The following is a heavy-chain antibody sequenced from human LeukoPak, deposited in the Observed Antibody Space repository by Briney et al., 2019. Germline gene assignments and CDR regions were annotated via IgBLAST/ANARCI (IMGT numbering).Heavy chain of an antibody. CDR2: IRYDGSTK. CDR1: GFFFSNYW. V-gene: IGHV3-30*02. D-gene: IGHD1-14*01. J-gene: IGHJ5*02. Sequence: QAGGSLRLSCAASGFFFSNYWMSWVRQAPGKGLEWVAFIRYDGSTKYYIDSVKGRFTISRDNSKNTLYLQMNSLRAEDTAVYYCAKATTSLTNWFDPWGQGTLVTVSS. CDR3: AKATTSLTNWFDP.